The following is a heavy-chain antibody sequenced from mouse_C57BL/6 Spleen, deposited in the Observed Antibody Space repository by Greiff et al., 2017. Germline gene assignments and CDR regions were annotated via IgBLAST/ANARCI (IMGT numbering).Heavy chain of an antibody. Sequence: QVQLQQSGPELVKPGASVKISCKASGYAFSSSWMNWVKQRPGKGLEWIGRIYPGDGDTNYNGKFKGKATLTADKSSSTAYMQLSSLTSEDSAVYFWARAVYYYGSSYGYFDVWGTGTTVTVSS. J-gene: IGHJ1*03. D-gene: IGHD1-1*01. CDR2: IYPGDGDT. CDR3: ARAVYYYGSSYGYFDV. V-gene: IGHV1-82*01. CDR1: GYAFSSSW.